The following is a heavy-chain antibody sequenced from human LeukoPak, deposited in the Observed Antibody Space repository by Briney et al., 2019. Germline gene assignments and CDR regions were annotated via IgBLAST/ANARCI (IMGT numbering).Heavy chain of an antibody. V-gene: IGHV3-53*01. CDR2: IYIDGRT. J-gene: IGHJ4*02. CDR1: GFSVSSRY. D-gene: IGHD3-10*01. Sequence: GGSLRLSCAASGFSVSSRYMSWVRQAPGKGLEWVSIIYIDGRTYYADSVKGRFTISRDNSKNTLYLQMNSLRAEDTAVYYCARPSSGGLSEDYWGQGTLVTVSS. CDR3: ARPSSGGLSEDY.